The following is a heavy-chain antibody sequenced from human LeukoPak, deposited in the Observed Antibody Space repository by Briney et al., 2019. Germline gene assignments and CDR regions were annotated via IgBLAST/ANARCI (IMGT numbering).Heavy chain of an antibody. J-gene: IGHJ4*02. D-gene: IGHD2-2*02. CDR1: GFTFSSYA. V-gene: IGHV3-23*01. CDR3: AKVQYQLLYNRCLDY. CDR2: ISGSGGST. Sequence: GGSLRLSCAASGFTFSSYAMSWVRQAPGKGLEWVSAISGSGGSTYYADSVKGRFTISRDNSKNTLYLQMNSLRAEDTAVYYCAKVQYQLLYNRCLDYWGQGTLVTVSS.